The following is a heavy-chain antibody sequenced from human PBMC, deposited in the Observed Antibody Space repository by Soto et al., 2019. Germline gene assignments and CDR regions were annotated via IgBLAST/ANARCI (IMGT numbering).Heavy chain of an antibody. J-gene: IGHJ6*02. Sequence: ASVKVSCKASGCTFTSYGISWVRQAPGQGLEWMGWISAYNGNTNYAQKLQGRVTMTTDTSTSTAYMELRSLRSDDTAVYYCARDLGSSGFYGMDVWGQGTTVTVSS. CDR2: ISAYNGNT. V-gene: IGHV1-18*01. CDR3: ARDLGSSGFYGMDV. D-gene: IGHD6-19*01. CDR1: GCTFTSYG.